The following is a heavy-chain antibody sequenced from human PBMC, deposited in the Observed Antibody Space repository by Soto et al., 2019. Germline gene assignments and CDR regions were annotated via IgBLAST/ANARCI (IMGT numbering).Heavy chain of an antibody. CDR2: ISYSGST. CDR3: ASRGGPVGALRYGMYV. V-gene: IGHV4-39*01. Sequence: SATLSLTCTVSGVSISSNSYYWGWIRQAPGKGLEWIGSISYSGSTHYNPSLKSRVTISVDTSKNQFSLKLSSVTAADTAVYYCASRGGPVGALRYGMYVRGQGTTVTVSS. CDR1: GVSISSNSYY. D-gene: IGHD1-26*01. J-gene: IGHJ6*02.